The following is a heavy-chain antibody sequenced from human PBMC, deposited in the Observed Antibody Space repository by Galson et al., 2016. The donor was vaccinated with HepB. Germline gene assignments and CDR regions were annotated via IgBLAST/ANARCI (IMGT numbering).Heavy chain of an antibody. V-gene: IGHV1-18*01. Sequence: SVKVSCKASGYTFTSYGISWVRQAPGQGLEWMGWISTDNGNTKYSQKVQGRVSLTTDTSTNTVYMELKRLRSDDTAVYYCARDRTRMLHRRYYGMDVWAQGTTVIVSS. CDR3: ARDRTRMLHRRYYGMDV. J-gene: IGHJ6*02. D-gene: IGHD3-16*01. CDR2: ISTDNGNT. CDR1: GYTFTSYG.